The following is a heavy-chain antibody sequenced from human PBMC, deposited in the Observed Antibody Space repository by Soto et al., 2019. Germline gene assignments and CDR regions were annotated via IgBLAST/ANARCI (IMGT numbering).Heavy chain of an antibody. CDR3: ARGYCSGGSCFYPFDY. CDR2: IIPILSMA. D-gene: IGHD2-15*01. V-gene: IGHV1-69*04. J-gene: IGHJ4*02. CDR1: GYTFTSYA. Sequence: SVKVSCKASGYTFTSYAMHWVRQAPGQGLEWMGRIIPILSMANYAQKFQGRVTITADKSTSTAYMELSSLRSEDTAVYYCARGYCSGGSCFYPFDYWGQGTLVTVSS.